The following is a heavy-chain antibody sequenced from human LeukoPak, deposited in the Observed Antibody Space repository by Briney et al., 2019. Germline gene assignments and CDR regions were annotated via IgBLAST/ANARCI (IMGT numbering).Heavy chain of an antibody. D-gene: IGHD2-2*01. CDR1: GFTFSIYA. V-gene: IGHV3-64*01. J-gene: IGHJ4*02. CDR3: ANRYCSSTSCYAAY. CDR2: ITNNGGST. Sequence: PGGSLRLSCAASGFTFSIYAMHWVRQAPGRGLEYVSAITNNGGSTYYANSVKGRFTISRDNSKNTLYLQMGSLRAEDMAVYYCANRYCSSTSCYAAYWGQGTLVTVSS.